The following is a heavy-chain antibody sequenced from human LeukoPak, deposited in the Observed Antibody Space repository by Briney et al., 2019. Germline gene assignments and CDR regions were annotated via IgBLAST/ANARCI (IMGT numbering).Heavy chain of an antibody. D-gene: IGHD3-22*01. Sequence: PSETLSLTCTVSGGSISSSSYYWGWIRQPPGKGLEWIGRFYYSGSTYYNPSLKSRVTIAVSTSKNQFSLKLSSVTAADTAVYYCARLDYYDSSGYYVWRGFDYWGQGTLVTVSS. CDR1: GGSISSSSYY. J-gene: IGHJ4*02. V-gene: IGHV4-39*01. CDR2: FYYSGST. CDR3: ARLDYYDSSGYYVWRGFDY.